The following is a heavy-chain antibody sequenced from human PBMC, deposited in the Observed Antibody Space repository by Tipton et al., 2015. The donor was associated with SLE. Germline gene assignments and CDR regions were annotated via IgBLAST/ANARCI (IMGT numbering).Heavy chain of an antibody. Sequence: QVQLVQSGAEVKKPGASVKVSCTASGYTFRDYGMHWVRQAPGQGLEWMGWINTNTGDPTYAQGFTGRFVFSLDTSVSTAYLQITGLKHEDTAVYFCASQFSGSYYFRYFDYWGQGTLVTVSS. V-gene: IGHV7-4-1*02. CDR2: INTNTGDP. J-gene: IGHJ4*02. CDR3: ASQFSGSYYFRYFDY. CDR1: GYTFRDYG. D-gene: IGHD1-26*01.